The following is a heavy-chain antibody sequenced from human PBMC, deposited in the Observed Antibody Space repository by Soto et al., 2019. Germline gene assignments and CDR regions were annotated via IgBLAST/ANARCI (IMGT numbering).Heavy chain of an antibody. V-gene: IGHV3-11*06. CDR2: ISSSSSYT. CDR1: GFTFSDYY. Sequence: PGRSLRLSCAAYGFTFSDYYMSWIRQAPGKGLEWVSYISSSSSYTNYADSVKGRFTISRDNAKNSLYLQMNSLRAEDTAVYYCARASGSLIDYWGQGTLVTVSS. CDR3: ARASGSLIDY. J-gene: IGHJ4*02. D-gene: IGHD3-10*01.